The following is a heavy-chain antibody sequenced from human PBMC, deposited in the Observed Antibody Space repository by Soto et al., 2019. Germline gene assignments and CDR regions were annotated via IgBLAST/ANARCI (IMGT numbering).Heavy chain of an antibody. CDR2: SRNEANSYST. CDR3: SRVEGG. Sequence: EEQLVESGGGLVQPGGSLTLSCAASGFTFSEHYMEWVRQAPGKGLEWVARSRNEANSYSTDYAASVKGRFTVSRDLSMNSLYLQMNNLKTEETAVYYCSRVEGGWGQGTLVTVSS. V-gene: IGHV3-72*01. J-gene: IGHJ4*02. CDR1: GFTFSEHY. D-gene: IGHD1-26*01.